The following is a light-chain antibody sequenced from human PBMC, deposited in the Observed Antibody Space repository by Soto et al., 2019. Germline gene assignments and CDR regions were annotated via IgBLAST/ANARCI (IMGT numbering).Light chain of an antibody. CDR3: QQSYSTPYT. CDR2: PAS. J-gene: IGKJ2*01. V-gene: IGKV1-39*01. CDR1: QSISSY. Sequence: DIQMTQSPSSLSASVGDRVTITCRASQSISSYLNWYQQNPGKAPKLLIYPASSLQSGVPSRFSGSGSGTDFTPTISSLQPEDFATYYCQQSYSTPYTFGQGTKLEIK.